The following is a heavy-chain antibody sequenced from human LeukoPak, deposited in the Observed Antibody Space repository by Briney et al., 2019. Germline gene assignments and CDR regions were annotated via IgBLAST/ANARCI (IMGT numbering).Heavy chain of an antibody. Sequence: PSETLSLTCVVYGGSFSGYYWSWIRQPPGKGLEGIVEINHSGSTNYNPSLKSRGNISVDTSKNQFSLKLSYVTAAATAVYYCARRSYFSFGVVIRWFDPWGQGTLVTVSS. CDR3: ARRSYFSFGVVIRWFDP. D-gene: IGHD3-3*01. J-gene: IGHJ5*02. CDR2: INHSGST. V-gene: IGHV4-34*01. CDR1: GGSFSGYY.